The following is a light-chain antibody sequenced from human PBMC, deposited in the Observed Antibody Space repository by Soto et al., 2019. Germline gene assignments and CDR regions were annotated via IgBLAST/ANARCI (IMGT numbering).Light chain of an antibody. CDR2: GAS. V-gene: IGKV3-15*01. J-gene: IGKJ1*01. CDR3: QQYNNWWT. CDR1: QSVTSN. Sequence: EIVMTQSPATLSVSPGERATLSCRASQSVTSNLAWYQQKPGQAPRLLIYGASTMATGIPARFSGSGSGTEFTLPISGLQSEDVAVYYCQQYNNWWTVGQGTKVEIK.